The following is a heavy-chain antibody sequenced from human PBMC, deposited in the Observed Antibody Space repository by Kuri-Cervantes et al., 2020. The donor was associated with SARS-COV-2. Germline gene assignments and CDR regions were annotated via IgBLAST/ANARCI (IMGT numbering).Heavy chain of an antibody. CDR3: ARETPEHTSSWFDY. CDR2: ISGAGDIT. V-gene: IGHV3-23*01. CDR1: GFTFSSYA. J-gene: IGHJ4*02. Sequence: GESLKISCAASGFTFSSYAMSWVRQAPGKGLEWVSAISGAGDITYYADSVKGRFTISRDNSKNTLHLQMNSLRPEDTAVYYCARETPEHTSSWFDYWGQGSLVTVSS. D-gene: IGHD6-13*01.